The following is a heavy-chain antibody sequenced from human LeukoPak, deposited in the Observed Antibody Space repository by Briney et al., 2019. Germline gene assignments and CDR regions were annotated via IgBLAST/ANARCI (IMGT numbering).Heavy chain of an antibody. J-gene: IGHJ6*03. CDR3: ASMPYDFWSGYGYYYMDV. V-gene: IGHV4-30-4*08. CDR2: IYYSGST. D-gene: IGHD3-3*01. CDR1: GGSISSGDYY. Sequence: SETLSLTCTVSGGSISSGDYYWSGIRQPPWKGLEWIGYIYYSGSTYYNPSLKSRVTISVDTSKNQFSLKLSSVTAADTAVYYCASMPYDFWSGYGYYYMDVWGKGTTVTVSS.